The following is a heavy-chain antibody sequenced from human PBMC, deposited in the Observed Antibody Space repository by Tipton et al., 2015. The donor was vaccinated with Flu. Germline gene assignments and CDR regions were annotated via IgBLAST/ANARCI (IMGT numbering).Heavy chain of an antibody. J-gene: IGHJ4*02. CDR2: IYHSGST. CDR1: GYSISSGYY. D-gene: IGHD2-2*01. Sequence: TLSLTCTVSGYSISSGYYRGWIRQPPGKGLEWIGSIYHSGSTYYNPSLKSRVTTSVDTSKNQFSLKLSSVTAADTAVYYCARARSSTLYYFDYWGQGTLVTVSS. CDR3: ARARSSTLYYFDY. V-gene: IGHV4-38-2*02.